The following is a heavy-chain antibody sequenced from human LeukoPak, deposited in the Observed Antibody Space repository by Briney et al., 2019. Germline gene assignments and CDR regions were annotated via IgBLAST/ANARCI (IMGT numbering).Heavy chain of an antibody. J-gene: IGHJ4*02. CDR3: ARVRYTNSDY. CDR2: ISSSGSTI. D-gene: IGHD4-11*01. Sequence: GASLRPSCAPSGFTFSSYEMNWVSQAPGKGLEWVSYISSSGSTIYYADSVKGRFTISRDKAKNSLSLQMNSLRAEDTAVYYCARVRYTNSDYWGEGTLVTVSS. CDR1: GFTFSSYE. V-gene: IGHV3-48*03.